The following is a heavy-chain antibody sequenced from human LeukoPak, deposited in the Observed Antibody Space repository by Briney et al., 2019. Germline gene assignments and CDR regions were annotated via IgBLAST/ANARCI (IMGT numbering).Heavy chain of an antibody. CDR3: ATDRKVGTWDPRFDY. CDR1: EFTFSNYW. D-gene: IGHD4-23*01. Sequence: PGGSLRLSCAASEFTFSNYWMMWVRQAPGKGLEWVANIREDGSEKNYVDSVKGRFTISRDNAKISLYLQMNSLRVEDTAVYYCATDRKVGTWDPRFDYWGQGTLVTVSS. V-gene: IGHV3-7*01. CDR2: IREDGSEK. J-gene: IGHJ4*02.